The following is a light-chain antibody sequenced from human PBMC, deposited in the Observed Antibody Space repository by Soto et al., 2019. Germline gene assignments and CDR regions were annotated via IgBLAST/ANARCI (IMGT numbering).Light chain of an antibody. CDR3: SSYTSSSTLV. CDR2: EVS. J-gene: IGLJ1*01. CDR1: SSDVGGYNY. Sequence: QSALTQPASVSGSPGQSITICCTGTSSDVGGYNYVSWYQQYPGKVPKLMIYEVSNRPSGVSSRFSGSKSGDTASLTISGLQPEDEADYYCSSYTSSSTLVFGTGTKVTVL. V-gene: IGLV2-14*01.